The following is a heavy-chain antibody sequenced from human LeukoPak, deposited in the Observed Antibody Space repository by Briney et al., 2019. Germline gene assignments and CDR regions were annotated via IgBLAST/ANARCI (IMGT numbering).Heavy chain of an antibody. V-gene: IGHV3-23*01. Sequence: PGGSLRLSCAASGFTFSSYEMNWVRQAPGKGLEWVSIISDSGGSTYYADSVKGRFTISRDNSKNTLYLQMNSLRVEDTAVYYCAPSAFDYWGQGTLVTVSS. CDR1: GFTFSSYE. CDR2: ISDSGGST. J-gene: IGHJ4*02. CDR3: APSAFDY.